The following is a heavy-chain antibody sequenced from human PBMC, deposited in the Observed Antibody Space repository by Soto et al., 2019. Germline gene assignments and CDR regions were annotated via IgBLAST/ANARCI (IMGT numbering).Heavy chain of an antibody. D-gene: IGHD3-3*01. Sequence: GASVKVSCKASGYTFNSYGVSWVRQAPGQGLEWMGWISAYNGNTKYSQNLQGRVTMTIDTTTSSAYLEVRSLRSDDTAIYYCARYFWSGQLPFYFDQWGQGTLVTVSS. J-gene: IGHJ4*02. CDR2: ISAYNGNT. V-gene: IGHV1-18*01. CDR1: GYTFNSYG. CDR3: ARYFWSGQLPFYFDQ.